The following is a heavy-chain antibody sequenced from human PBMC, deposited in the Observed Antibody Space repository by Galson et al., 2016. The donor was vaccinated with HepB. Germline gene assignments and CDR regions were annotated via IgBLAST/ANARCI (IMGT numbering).Heavy chain of an antibody. J-gene: IGHJ4*02. CDR1: GYTFAYFW. CDR2: IYPGDSDT. Sequence: QSGAEVKKPGESLTISCQASGYTFAYFWIAWVRQMPGKGLEWMGIIYPGDSDTRYSASFQGQVTISADKSISTAYLQWSSLKASDTAIDYCTRTRGGGQLWPDDWGQGSLVTVSS. D-gene: IGHD1-1*01. CDR3: TRTRGGGQLWPDD. V-gene: IGHV5-51*01.